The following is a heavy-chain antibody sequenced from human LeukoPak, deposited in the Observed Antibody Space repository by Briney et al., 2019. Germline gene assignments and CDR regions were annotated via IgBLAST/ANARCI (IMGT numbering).Heavy chain of an antibody. D-gene: IGHD2/OR15-2a*01. CDR3: AKVLEFYYYGLDV. CDR2: ISPGGGTT. CDR1: GFAFGSEA. J-gene: IGHJ6*02. Sequence: GGSLRLSCAVSGFAFGSEAMSWVRQSPARGLEWVASISPGGGTTYYADYVKGRFTISRDNSKNSLFVQMNSLRAEDTAVYYCAKVLEFYYYGLDVWGQGTTVTVSS. V-gene: IGHV3-23*01.